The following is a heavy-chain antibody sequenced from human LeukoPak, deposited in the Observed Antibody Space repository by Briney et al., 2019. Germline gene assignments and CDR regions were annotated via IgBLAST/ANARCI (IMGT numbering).Heavy chain of an antibody. CDR3: ARAQGYCSSTSCSTFDY. CDR2: INPSGGST. J-gene: IGHJ4*02. D-gene: IGHD2-2*01. CDR1: GYTFTSYY. V-gene: IGHV1-46*01. Sequence: GASVKVSCKASGYTFTSYYMHWVRQAPGQGLEWMGIINPSGGSTSYAQKFQGRVTMTRATSTVYMELSSLRSEDTAVYCCARAQGYCSSTSCSTFDYWGQGTLVTVSS.